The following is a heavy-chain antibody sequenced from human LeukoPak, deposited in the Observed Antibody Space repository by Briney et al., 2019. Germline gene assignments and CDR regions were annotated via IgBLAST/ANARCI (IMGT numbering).Heavy chain of an antibody. CDR2: IHFTGAT. CDR1: GGSITGLY. CDR3: ARGGWSLDF. V-gene: IGHV4-59*11. Sequence: SETLSLTCAVSGGSITGLYWSWFRQPPGKRLEWIGYIHFTGATNYNPSLKSRVTMLVDTPKNRFSLKLTSVTTADTAVYYCARGGWSLDFWGPGTLVTVSS. D-gene: IGHD3-16*01. J-gene: IGHJ4*02.